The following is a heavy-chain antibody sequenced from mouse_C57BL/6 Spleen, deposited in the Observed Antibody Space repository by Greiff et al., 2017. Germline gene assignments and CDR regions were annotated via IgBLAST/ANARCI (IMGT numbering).Heavy chain of an antibody. V-gene: IGHV1-82*01. CDR1: GYAFSSSW. CDR3: ARPYGSSPRGYFDV. D-gene: IGHD1-1*01. J-gene: IGHJ1*03. CDR2: IYPGDGDT. Sequence: QVQLQQSGPELVKPGASVKISCKASGYAFSSSWMNWVKQRPGKGLEWIGRIYPGDGDTNYNGKFKGKATLTADKSSSTAYMQLSSLTSEDSAVYFCARPYGSSPRGYFDVWGTGTTVTVSS.